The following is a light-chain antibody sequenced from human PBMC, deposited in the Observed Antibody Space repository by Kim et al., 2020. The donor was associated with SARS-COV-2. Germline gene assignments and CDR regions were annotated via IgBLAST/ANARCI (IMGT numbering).Light chain of an antibody. J-gene: IGLJ3*02. CDR3: QTWGTGIQV. Sequence: QPVLTQSPSASASLGASVKLTYTLSSGHSNYAIAWHQQQPEKGPRYLMKLNSDGSHSKGDGIPDRFSGSSSGAERYLSISSLQSEDEADYYCQTWGTGIQVFGGGTKVTVL. CDR1: SGHSNYA. V-gene: IGLV4-69*01. CDR2: LNSDGSH.